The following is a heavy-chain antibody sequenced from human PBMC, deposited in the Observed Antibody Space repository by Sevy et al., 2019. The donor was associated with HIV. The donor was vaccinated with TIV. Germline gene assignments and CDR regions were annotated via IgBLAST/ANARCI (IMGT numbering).Heavy chain of an antibody. J-gene: IGHJ4*02. V-gene: IGHV3-53*01. CDR3: VRERAGIDH. D-gene: IGHD6-19*01. Sequence: GGSLRLSCAASGFTVTFNSMSWVRQAPGRGLVWVSVIYVVRNTYYADSVKVRFTIFRDSFKDTVDLQMDSLRPEDSGVYYCVRERAGIDHWGQGTLVTVSS. CDR2: IYVVRNT. CDR1: GFTVTFNS.